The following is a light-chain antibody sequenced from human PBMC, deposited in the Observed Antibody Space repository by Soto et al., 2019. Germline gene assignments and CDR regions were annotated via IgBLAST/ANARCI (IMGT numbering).Light chain of an antibody. CDR2: GES. CDR3: QQYGSSPYT. V-gene: IGKV3-20*01. Sequence: EIVLTQSPGTLSLSPGERATLSCRASQSVSSSYLACYQQKPGQAPRLLIYGESSRATGIPDRFSGSGSGTDFTLTISRLEPEDFAVYYCQQYGSSPYTFGQGTKLEIK. CDR1: QSVSSSY. J-gene: IGKJ2*01.